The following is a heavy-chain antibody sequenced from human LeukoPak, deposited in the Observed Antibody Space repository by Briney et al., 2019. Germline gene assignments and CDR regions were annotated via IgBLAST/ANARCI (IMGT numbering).Heavy chain of an antibody. V-gene: IGHV1-2*02. CDR2: INPDCGGT. CDR1: GYIFTGYY. J-gene: IGHJ4*02. Sequence: ASVKVSRKASGYIFTGYYIHWVRQAPGQGLEWMGWINPDCGGTNSAQKFQGRVTMTRDTSISTAYMELSRLRSADTAVYYCANLPLNSGVDYWGQGPVLSVST. D-gene: IGHD1-26*01. CDR3: ANLPLNSGVDY.